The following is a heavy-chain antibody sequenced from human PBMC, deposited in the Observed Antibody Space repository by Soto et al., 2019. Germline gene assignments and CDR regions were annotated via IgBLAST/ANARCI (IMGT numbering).Heavy chain of an antibody. CDR2: ISGSGGST. CDR3: AKGAYCSSTSCYSQFDY. CDR1: GFTFSSYA. J-gene: IGHJ4*02. D-gene: IGHD2-2*01. V-gene: IGHV3-23*01. Sequence: PGGSLRLCCAASGFTFSSYAMSWVRQAPGKGLEWVSAISGSGGSTYYADSVKGRFTISRDNSKNTLYLQMNSLRAEDTAVYYCAKGAYCSSTSCYSQFDYWGQGTLVTVSS.